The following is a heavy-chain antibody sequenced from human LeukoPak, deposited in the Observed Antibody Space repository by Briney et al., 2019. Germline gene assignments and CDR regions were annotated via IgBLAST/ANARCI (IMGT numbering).Heavy chain of an antibody. J-gene: IGHJ4*02. CDR3: ARRTLRLGELFPFDY. D-gene: IGHD3-16*01. CDR2: IYYSGST. Sequence: SETLSLTCTVSGGSISSSSYYWGWIRQPPGKGLEWIGSIYYSGSTYYNPSLKSRVTISVDTSKNQFSLKLSSVTAADTAVYYCARRTLRLGELFPFDYWGQGTLVTVSS. CDR1: GGSISSSSYY. V-gene: IGHV4-39*01.